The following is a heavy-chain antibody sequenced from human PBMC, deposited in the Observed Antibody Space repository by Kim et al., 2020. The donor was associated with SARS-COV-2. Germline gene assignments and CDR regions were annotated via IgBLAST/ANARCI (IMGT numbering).Heavy chain of an antibody. V-gene: IGHV3-30*04. J-gene: IGHJ6*01. CDR1: GFTFSSYA. CDR2: ISYDGSNK. Sequence: GGSLRLSCAASGFTFSSYAMHWVRQAPGKGLEWVAVISYDGSNKYYADSVKGRFTISRDNSKNTLYLQMNSLRAEDTAVYYCARDGQYSSSGHYYYYGM. D-gene: IGHD6-6*01. CDR3: ARDGQYSSSGHYYYYGM.